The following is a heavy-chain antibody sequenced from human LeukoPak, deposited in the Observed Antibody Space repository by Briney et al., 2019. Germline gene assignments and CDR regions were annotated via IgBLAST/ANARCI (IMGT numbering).Heavy chain of an antibody. V-gene: IGHV4-59*01. J-gene: IGHJ3*02. CDR1: GGSISSYY. D-gene: IGHD5-18*01. CDR3: ARASGYSYGRDAFDI. CDR2: IYYSGST. Sequence: SETLSLTCTVSGGSISSYYWSWIRQPPGKGLEWIVYIYYSGSTNYNPSLKSRVTISVDTSKNQFSLKLSSVTAADTAVYYCARASGYSYGRDAFDIWGQGTMVTVSS.